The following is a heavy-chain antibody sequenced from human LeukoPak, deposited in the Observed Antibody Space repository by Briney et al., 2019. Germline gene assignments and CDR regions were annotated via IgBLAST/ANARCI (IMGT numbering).Heavy chain of an antibody. D-gene: IGHD4-17*01. Sequence: GGSQRLSCAASGFTFSSHAMNWVRQTPGKGLEWVSSIGGIGASTYYADSVKGRFTISRDNSKNTLYLQMNSLRAEDTALYYCAKAAYGDYVNWFDPWGQGILVTVSS. CDR2: IGGIGAST. CDR3: AKAAYGDYVNWFDP. J-gene: IGHJ5*02. CDR1: GFTFSSHA. V-gene: IGHV3-23*01.